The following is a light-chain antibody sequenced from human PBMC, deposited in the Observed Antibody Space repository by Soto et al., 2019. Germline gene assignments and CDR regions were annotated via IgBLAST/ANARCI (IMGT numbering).Light chain of an antibody. J-gene: IGKJ5*01. Sequence: DIQITQSPSTLSGSVGDRVTXXCRASQTISSWLAWYQQKPGRAPXVLIYDASNLEAGVPSRFRGSGSGTDFTFTISRLQPEDIATYYCQQYENLPTFGQGTRLEI. CDR2: DAS. CDR1: QTISSW. V-gene: IGKV1-33*01. CDR3: QQYENLPT.